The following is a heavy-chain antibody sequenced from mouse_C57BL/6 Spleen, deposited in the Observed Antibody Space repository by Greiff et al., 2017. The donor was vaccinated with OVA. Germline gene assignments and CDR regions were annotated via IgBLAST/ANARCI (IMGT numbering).Heavy chain of an antibody. J-gene: IGHJ3*01. CDR2: ISDGGSYT. Sequence: EVKLVESGGGLVKPGGSLKLSCAASGFTFSSYAMSWVRQTLEKRLEWVATISDGGSYTYYPDNVKGRFTISRDNAKNNLYLQMSHLKSEDTAMYYCAREDDYDGTWFAYWGQGTLVTVSA. CDR1: GFTFSSYA. CDR3: AREDDYDGTWFAY. V-gene: IGHV5-4*01. D-gene: IGHD2-4*01.